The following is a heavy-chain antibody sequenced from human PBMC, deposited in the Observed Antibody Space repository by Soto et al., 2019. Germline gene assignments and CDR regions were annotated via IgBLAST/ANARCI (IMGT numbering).Heavy chain of an antibody. J-gene: IGHJ4*01. CDR3: AKEPIVGPRAFDI. V-gene: IGHV3-30*18. D-gene: IGHD3-22*01. CDR2: ISYDGSNK. Sequence: PGGSLRLSCAASGFTFSSYGMHWVRQAPGKGLEWVAVISYDGSNKYYADSVKGRFTISRDNSKNTLYLQMNSLRAEDTAVYYYAKEPIVGPRAFDIWGQGTLVTVSS. CDR1: GFTFSSYG.